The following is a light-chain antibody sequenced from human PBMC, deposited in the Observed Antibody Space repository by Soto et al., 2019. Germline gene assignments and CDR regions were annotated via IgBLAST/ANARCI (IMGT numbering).Light chain of an antibody. J-gene: IGKJ2*01. V-gene: IGKV4-1*01. CDR3: QQYGHWPPYT. CDR1: QTVLYSSNNQNY. Sequence: DIVMTQSPDSLAVSLGERATINCESSQTVLYSSNNQNYLAWFQQKPGHPPKLLIYWASTRESGVPDRFSGSGSGTHFTLTISKLQSEDFGIYYCQQYGHWPPYTFGQGTTLETK. CDR2: WAS.